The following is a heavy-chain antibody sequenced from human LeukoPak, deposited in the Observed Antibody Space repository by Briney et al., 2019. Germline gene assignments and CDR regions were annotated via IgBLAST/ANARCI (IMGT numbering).Heavy chain of an antibody. Sequence: KPSATLSLTCTVAGGSISSYYWSWIRQPPGKGLEWIGYIYYSGSTNYNPSLKSRVTISVDTSKNQFSLKLSSVTAADTAVYYCARSDYGGSKLDYCGQGTLVTVSS. CDR3: ARSDYGGSKLDY. V-gene: IGHV4-59*01. CDR2: IYYSGST. J-gene: IGHJ4*02. D-gene: IGHD4-23*01. CDR1: GGSISSYY.